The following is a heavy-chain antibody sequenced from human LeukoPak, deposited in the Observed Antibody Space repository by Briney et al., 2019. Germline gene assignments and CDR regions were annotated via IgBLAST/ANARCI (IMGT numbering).Heavy chain of an antibody. Sequence: GGSLRLSGAASGFTFSSYAMSWVRQAPGRGLEWVSGISGSGGSSYYADSVKGRFTISRDNSKKTLYLQMNSLRAEDTAVYYCAKVPPYYYGSGYEYYFDYWGQGTLVTVSS. CDR1: GFTFSSYA. J-gene: IGHJ4*02. V-gene: IGHV3-23*01. CDR3: AKVPPYYYGSGYEYYFDY. CDR2: ISGSGGSS. D-gene: IGHD3-10*01.